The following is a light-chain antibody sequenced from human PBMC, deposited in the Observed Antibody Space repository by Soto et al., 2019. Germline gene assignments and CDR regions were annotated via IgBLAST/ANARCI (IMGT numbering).Light chain of an antibody. CDR1: PSISTD. CDR2: GAF. J-gene: IGKJ1*01. Sequence: EIVMTQSPDTLSVSPGERGTLSCSASPSISTDLAWYQLQSGQAPRLLIYGAFTTSTGVAARFSGSGPGTGFTLTISSLQSEDFAVYDCQQYNKWPLTFGQGTKVEI. V-gene: IGKV3-15*01. CDR3: QQYNKWPLT.